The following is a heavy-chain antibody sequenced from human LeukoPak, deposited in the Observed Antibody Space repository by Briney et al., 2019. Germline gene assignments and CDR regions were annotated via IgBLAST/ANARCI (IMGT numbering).Heavy chain of an antibody. CDR2: IYYTGST. J-gene: IGHJ4*02. CDR3: ARHRAYSSSSPFDY. D-gene: IGHD6-6*01. Sequence: SETLSLTCSVSGGAISSLYWSWIRQPPGKGLEWIGYIYYTGSTNYNPSLKSRVTIFVDMSKNQFSLRLSSVTAADTALYYCARHRAYSSSSPFDYWGQGTLVTVSS. V-gene: IGHV4-59*08. CDR1: GGAISSLY.